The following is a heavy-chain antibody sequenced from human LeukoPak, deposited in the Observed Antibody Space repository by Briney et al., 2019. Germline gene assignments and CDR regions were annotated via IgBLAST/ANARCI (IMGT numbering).Heavy chain of an antibody. CDR1: GFTFSSYS. CDR3: AKVASGSYYNWPFDY. D-gene: IGHD1-26*01. J-gene: IGHJ4*02. CDR2: ISTSRSYI. V-gene: IGHV3-21*04. Sequence: GGSLRLSCAASGFTFSSYSMNWVRQAPGKGLEWVSSISTSRSYIYYADSVKGRFTISRDNAKKTLYLQMNSLRAEDTAVYYCAKVASGSYYNWPFDYWGQGTLVTVSS.